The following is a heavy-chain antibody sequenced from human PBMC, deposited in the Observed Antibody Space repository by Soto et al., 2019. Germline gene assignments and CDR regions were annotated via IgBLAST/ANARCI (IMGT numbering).Heavy chain of an antibody. J-gene: IGHJ3*02. CDR1: GFTFSSYW. CDR3: ATGTGIGDIGAFDI. CDR2: IKQDGSEK. V-gene: IGHV3-7*03. D-gene: IGHD3-10*01. Sequence: GGSLRLSCAASGFTFSSYWMSWVRQAPGKGLEWVANIKQDGSEKYYVDSVKGRFTISRDNAKNSLYLQMNSLRAEDTAVYYCATGTGIGDIGAFDIWGQGTMVTVSS.